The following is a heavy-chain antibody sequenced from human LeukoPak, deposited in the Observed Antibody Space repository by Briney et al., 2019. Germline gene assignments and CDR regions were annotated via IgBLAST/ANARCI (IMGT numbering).Heavy chain of an antibody. CDR3: ARARGYGDYFDY. D-gene: IGHD4-17*01. Sequence: PSETLSLTCTVSGGSISSHYWSWIRQPPGKGLEWIGYIYYSGSTNYNPSLKSRVTISVDTSKNQFSLKLSSVTAADTAVYYCARARGYGDYFDYWGQGTLVTVSS. CDR2: IYYSGST. CDR1: GGSISSHY. V-gene: IGHV4-59*11. J-gene: IGHJ4*02.